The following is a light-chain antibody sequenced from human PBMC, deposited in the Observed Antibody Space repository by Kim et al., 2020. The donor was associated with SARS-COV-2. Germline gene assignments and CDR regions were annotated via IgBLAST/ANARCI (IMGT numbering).Light chain of an antibody. CDR1: SSDVGGYNY. Sequence: PGQSITISCTGTSSDVGGYNYVSWYQQHPGKAPKLMIYDVNKRPSGVSNRFSGSKSGNTASLTISGLQAEDEADYYCTSYTTSSRVFGGGTKLTVL. V-gene: IGLV2-14*04. CDR3: TSYTTSSRV. J-gene: IGLJ2*01. CDR2: DVN.